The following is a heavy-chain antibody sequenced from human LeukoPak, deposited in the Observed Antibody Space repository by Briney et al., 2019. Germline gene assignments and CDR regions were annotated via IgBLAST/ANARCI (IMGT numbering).Heavy chain of an antibody. D-gene: IGHD3-16*01. J-gene: IGHJ4*02. Sequence: SETLSLTCTVSGGSISTGSYYWGWIRQPPGKGLEWIGYIYYSGSTNYNPSLKSRVTISVDTSKNQFSLKLSSVTAADTAVYYCARFTRTVLGFDYWGQGTLVTVSS. V-gene: IGHV4-61*05. CDR1: GGSISTGSYY. CDR2: IYYSGST. CDR3: ARFTRTVLGFDY.